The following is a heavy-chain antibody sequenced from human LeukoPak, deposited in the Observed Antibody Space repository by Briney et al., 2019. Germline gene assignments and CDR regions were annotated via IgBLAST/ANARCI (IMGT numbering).Heavy chain of an antibody. CDR1: GGTFSSYA. CDR3: ARVPSYYYDSSGHPPDY. CDR2: IIPIFGTA. Sequence: SVKVSFKASGGTFSSYAISWVRQAPGQGLEWMGGIIPIFGTANYAQKFQGRVTITADESTSTAYMELSSLRSEDTAVYYCARVPSYYYDSSGHPPDYWGQGTLVTVSS. D-gene: IGHD3-22*01. V-gene: IGHV1-69*01. J-gene: IGHJ4*02.